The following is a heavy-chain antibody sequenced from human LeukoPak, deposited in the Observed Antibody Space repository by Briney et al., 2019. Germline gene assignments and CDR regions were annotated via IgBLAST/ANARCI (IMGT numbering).Heavy chain of an antibody. J-gene: IGHJ4*02. CDR2: INPSGSST. D-gene: IGHD3-16*02. V-gene: IGHV1-46*01. CDR1: GYSFTSYY. Sequence: GASVKVSCKASGYSFTSYYMHWVRQAPGQGLEWMGLINPSGSSTTYAQKFQGRVTMTRDMFTSTDYMELTSLTSDDTAVYYCARGVITFGGVIVSFDYWGQGTLVTVSS. CDR3: ARGVITFGGVIVSFDY.